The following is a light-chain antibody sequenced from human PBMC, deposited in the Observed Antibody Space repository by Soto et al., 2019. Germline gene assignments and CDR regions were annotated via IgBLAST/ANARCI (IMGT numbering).Light chain of an antibody. CDR2: DVS. CDR3: CSYTTSNTRQIV. Sequence: QSALTQPASVSGSPGQSITISCTGTSSDVGGYNYVSWYQQHPGKAPKFMIYDVSNRPSGVSNRFSGSKSGNTASLTISGLQAEDEAEYYCCSYTTSNTRQIVFGTGTKVNVL. V-gene: IGLV2-14*01. J-gene: IGLJ1*01. CDR1: SSDVGGYNY.